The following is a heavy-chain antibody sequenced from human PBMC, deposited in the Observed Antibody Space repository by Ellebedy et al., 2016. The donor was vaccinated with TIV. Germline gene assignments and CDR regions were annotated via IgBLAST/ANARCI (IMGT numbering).Heavy chain of an antibody. CDR2: MSSSGST. CDR1: GDSTYSSNFY. V-gene: IGHV4-39*07. J-gene: IGHJ5*01. CDR3: ATDRDRRWFYF. Sequence: SETLSLTXSVSGDSTYSSNFYWGWVRQPPGKGLEWIGCMSSSGSTYYNPSLKSRVTMSVDTSQFSLKLTSVTAADTAVYYCATDRDRRWFYFWGQGTLVTVSS.